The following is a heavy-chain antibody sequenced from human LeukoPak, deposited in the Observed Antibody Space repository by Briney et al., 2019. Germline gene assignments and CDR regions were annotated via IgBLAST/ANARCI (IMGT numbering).Heavy chain of an antibody. CDR2: IKQHGSEK. J-gene: IGHJ4*02. CDR1: GFTFSSYW. Sequence: GGSLRLSWAASGFTFSSYWMSWVRQAPGKGLEWVANIKQHGSEKYYVDSVKGRFTISRDNAKKSLYLQMNSLRAEDTAVYYCAREGLSGYDSTEFDYWGQGTLVTVSS. V-gene: IGHV3-7*01. D-gene: IGHD5-12*01. CDR3: AREGLSGYDSTEFDY.